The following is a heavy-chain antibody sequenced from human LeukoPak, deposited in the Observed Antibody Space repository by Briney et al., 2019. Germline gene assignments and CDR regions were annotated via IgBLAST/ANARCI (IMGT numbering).Heavy chain of an antibody. V-gene: IGHV5-51*01. D-gene: IGHD3-3*01. CDR3: ARITIFGVSRWFDP. J-gene: IGHJ5*02. CDR2: IYPGDSDT. CDR1: GYRFTSYC. Sequence: GESLQISCKGSGYRFTSYCIGWVRQLPGKGLEWMGIIYPGDSDTRYSPSFQGQVTISAGKSISTAYLQWSSLKASDTAMYYCARITIFGVSRWFDPWGQGTLVTVSS.